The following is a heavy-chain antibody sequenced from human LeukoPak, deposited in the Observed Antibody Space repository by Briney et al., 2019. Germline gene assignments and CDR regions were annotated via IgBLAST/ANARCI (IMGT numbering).Heavy chain of an antibody. V-gene: IGHV4-34*01. CDR1: GGSFSGYY. D-gene: IGHD5-18*01. CDR2: INHSGST. CDR3: ARKAGYSYGRHYYYMDV. Sequence: SETLSLTCAVYGGSFSGYYWSWIRQPPGKGLEWIGEINHSGSTNYNPSLKSRVTISVDTSKNQFFLKLSSVTAADTAVYYCARKAGYSYGRHYYYMDVWGKGTTVTVSS. J-gene: IGHJ6*03.